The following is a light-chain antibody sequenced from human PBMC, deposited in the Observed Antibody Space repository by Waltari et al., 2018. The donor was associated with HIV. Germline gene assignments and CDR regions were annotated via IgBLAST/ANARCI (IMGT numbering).Light chain of an antibody. CDR1: SSDVGGFDY. CDR3: SSYADTNNVL. Sequence: QSALTQPPSASGSPGQSVTLSCTGTSSDVGGFDYVSWYQQHPAKAPKLLIYAVNRRPSGVPDRFSGSTSGNAASLTVSGLQTEDEADYYCSSYADTNNVLFGGGTKLTVL. V-gene: IGLV2-8*01. J-gene: IGLJ3*02. CDR2: AVN.